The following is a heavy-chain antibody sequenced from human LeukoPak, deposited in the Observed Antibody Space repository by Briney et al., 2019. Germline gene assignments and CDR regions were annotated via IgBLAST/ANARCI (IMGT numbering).Heavy chain of an antibody. J-gene: IGHJ5*02. D-gene: IGHD6-19*01. CDR2: ISYDGSNK. V-gene: IGHV3-30*18. CDR1: GFTFSSYD. CDR3: AKDWQRYSSGWYDMNWFDP. Sequence: GGSLRLSCAASGFTFSSYDMHWVRQAPGKGLEWVAVISYDGSNKYYADSVKGRFTISRDNSKNTLYLQMNSLRAEDTAVYYCAKDWQRYSSGWYDMNWFDPWGQGTLVTVSS.